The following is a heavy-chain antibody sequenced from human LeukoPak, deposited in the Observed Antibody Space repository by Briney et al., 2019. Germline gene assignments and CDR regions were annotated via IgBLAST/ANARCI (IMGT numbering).Heavy chain of an antibody. Sequence: APVKLSCKASGATFSSYAISWVRQAPGHGLEWMGRIIPIFGIANYAQKFQGRVTITADKATSTAYIELSSLRSGDTAVYYCVREPPIIVGPRVSYAFDIWGQGTMVTVSS. V-gene: IGHV1-69*04. D-gene: IGHD1-26*01. CDR2: IIPIFGIA. J-gene: IGHJ3*02. CDR3: VREPPIIVGPRVSYAFDI. CDR1: GATFSSYA.